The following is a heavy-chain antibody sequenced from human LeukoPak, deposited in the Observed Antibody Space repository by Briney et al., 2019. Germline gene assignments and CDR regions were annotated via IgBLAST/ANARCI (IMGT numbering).Heavy chain of an antibody. CDR1: GYSISSGVY. J-gene: IGHJ3*02. Sequence: PSETLSLTCLVSGFSGYSISSGVYWGWIRQPPGKGLEWIGSIFHSRSTYYNPSLKSRFTISVDTSKNQFSLKLSSVTAADTALYYCARANYYDNSSYSRGAFDIWGQGTMVTASS. V-gene: IGHV4-38-2*02. CDR2: IFHSRST. D-gene: IGHD3-22*01. CDR3: ARANYYDNSSYSRGAFDI.